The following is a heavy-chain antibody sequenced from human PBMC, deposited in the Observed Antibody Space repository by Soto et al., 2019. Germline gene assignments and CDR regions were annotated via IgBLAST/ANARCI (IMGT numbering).Heavy chain of an antibody. Sequence: SVKVSCKASGGTFSSYAISWVRQAPGQGLEWMGGIIPIFGTANYAQKFQGRVTTTADKSTSTAYMELSSLRSEDTAVYYCARDGIVEMATIRAFDIWGQRTTVIVSS. CDR2: IIPIFGTA. CDR3: ARDGIVEMATIRAFDI. CDR1: GGTFSSYA. D-gene: IGHD5-12*01. J-gene: IGHJ3*02. V-gene: IGHV1-69*06.